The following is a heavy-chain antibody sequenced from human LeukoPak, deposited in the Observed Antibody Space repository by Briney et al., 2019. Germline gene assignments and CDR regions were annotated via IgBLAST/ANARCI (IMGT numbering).Heavy chain of an antibody. Sequence: ASVKVSCKASGYTFTGYYMHWVRQAPGQGLEWMGWINPNSGGTNYAQKFQGRVTMTRDTSISTAYMELSRLRSDDTAVYYCARDSRRAGIAAADYYYYYYMDVWGKGTTVTVSS. CDR3: ARDSRRAGIAAADYYYYYYMDV. D-gene: IGHD6-13*01. J-gene: IGHJ6*03. CDR1: GYTFTGYY. V-gene: IGHV1-2*02. CDR2: INPNSGGT.